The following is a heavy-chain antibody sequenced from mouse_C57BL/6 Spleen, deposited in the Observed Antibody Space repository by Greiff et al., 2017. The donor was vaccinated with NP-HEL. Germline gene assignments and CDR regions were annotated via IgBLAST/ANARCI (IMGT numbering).Heavy chain of an antibody. J-gene: IGHJ4*01. Sequence: VQLQQSGPELVKPGASVKISCKASGYSFTDYNMNWVKQSNGKSLEWIGVINPNYGTTSYNQKFKGKATLTVDQSSSTACMQLNSLTSEDSAVYYCARYYYGSYYYAMDYWGQGTSVTVSS. D-gene: IGHD1-1*01. V-gene: IGHV1-39*01. CDR3: ARYYYGSYYYAMDY. CDR1: GYSFTDYN. CDR2: INPNYGTT.